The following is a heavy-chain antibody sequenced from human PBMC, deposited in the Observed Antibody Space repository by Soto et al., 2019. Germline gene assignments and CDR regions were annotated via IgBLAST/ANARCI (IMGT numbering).Heavy chain of an antibody. CDR3: ARMSSSSGEGYYYYGMDV. D-gene: IGHD6-6*01. CDR1: GFSLSTSGMC. Sequence: GPTLVNPTQTLTLTCTFSGFSLSTSGMCVSWIRQPPGKALEWLALIDWDDDKYYSTSLKTRLTISKDTSKNQVVLTMTNMDPVDTATYYCARMSSSSGEGYYYYGMDVWGQGTTVTVSS. V-gene: IGHV2-70*01. CDR2: IDWDDDK. J-gene: IGHJ6*02.